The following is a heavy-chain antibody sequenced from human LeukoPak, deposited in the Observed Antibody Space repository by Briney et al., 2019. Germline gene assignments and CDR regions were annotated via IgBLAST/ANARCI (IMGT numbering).Heavy chain of an antibody. V-gene: IGHV3-30*03. CDR3: ARVHYYGSGGAFDY. Sequence: SGGSLRLSCAASGFTFSSYGMHWVRQAPGKGLEWVAVISYDGSNKYYADSVKGRFTISRDNAKNSLYLQMNSLRADDTAVYYCARVHYYGSGGAFDYWGQGTLVTVSS. CDR1: GFTFSSYG. J-gene: IGHJ4*02. CDR2: ISYDGSNK. D-gene: IGHD3-10*01.